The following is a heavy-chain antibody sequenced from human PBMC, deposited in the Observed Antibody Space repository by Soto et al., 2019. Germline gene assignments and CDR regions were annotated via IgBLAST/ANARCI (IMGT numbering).Heavy chain of an antibody. V-gene: IGHV3-74*01. J-gene: IGHJ4*02. CDR1: GLIFSNYK. CDR3: ARDTNGLHY. CDR2: INTDGSIT. Sequence: GGSLRLSCAASGLIFSNYKLHWVRQAPGKGLVWVSRINTDGSITDYADSVKGRFTVSRDNAKNTMYLQMNSLTADDTAVYYCARDTNGLHYWGQGTLVTVSS. D-gene: IGHD2-8*01.